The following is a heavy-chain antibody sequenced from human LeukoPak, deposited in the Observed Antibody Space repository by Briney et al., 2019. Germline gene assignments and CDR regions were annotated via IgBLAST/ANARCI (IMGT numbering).Heavy chain of an antibody. CDR2: IKQDGSEK. CDR1: GFTFSSYW. CDR3: ARDGVSLWFGELFDY. V-gene: IGHV3-7*03. J-gene: IGHJ4*02. Sequence: GSLRLPCSASGFTFSSYWMSWVRQAPGKGLEWVANIKQDGSEKNYVDSVKGRFTISRDNAKNSLYLQMNSLRAEDTAVYYCARDGVSLWFGELFDYWGQGTLVTVSS. D-gene: IGHD3-10*01.